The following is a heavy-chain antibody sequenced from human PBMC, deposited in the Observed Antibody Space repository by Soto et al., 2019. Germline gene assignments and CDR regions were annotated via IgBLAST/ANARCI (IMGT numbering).Heavy chain of an antibody. D-gene: IGHD3-3*01. V-gene: IGHV4-34*01. CDR1: GGSVNGYY. Sequence: SETLSLTCAVYGGSVNGYYCNWIRQPPGKGLEWIGEINHTGGTHYNPSLKSRVTMSVDTSKNQFSLRLSSVTAADTAIYYCATRITVFGLLIPPFDPWGQGTQVTVSS. CDR2: INHTGGT. CDR3: ATRITVFGLLIPPFDP. J-gene: IGHJ5*02.